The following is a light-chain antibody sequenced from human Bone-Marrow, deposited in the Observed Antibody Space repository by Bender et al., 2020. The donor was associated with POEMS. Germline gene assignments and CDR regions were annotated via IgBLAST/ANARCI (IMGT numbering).Light chain of an antibody. CDR2: DVS. CDR1: SSNVGSYNR. V-gene: IGLV2-18*02. J-gene: IGLJ2*01. Sequence: QSALTQPASVSGSPGQSITISCTGTSSNVGSYNRVSWYQQPPGAAPKLMIYDVSSRPSGVPDRFSGSKSGNTAYLSISGLQAEDEADYYCNSYTSSSTVVFGGGTKLTVL. CDR3: NSYTSSSTVV.